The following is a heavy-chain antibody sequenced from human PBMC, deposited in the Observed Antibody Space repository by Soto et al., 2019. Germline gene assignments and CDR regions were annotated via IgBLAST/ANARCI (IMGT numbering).Heavy chain of an antibody. V-gene: IGHV3-64D*06. Sequence: PGGSLRLSCSASGFTFSTSYMHWVRQAPGKGLEYVSAIGSHGDRIYYADSVKGRFTITRDNSKSTLFLQMTSLRPADTAMYYCVKVLDSSGWYYYDYWGQGVLVTVSS. CDR3: VKVLDSSGWYYYDY. CDR1: GFTFSTSY. J-gene: IGHJ4*02. CDR2: IGSHGDRI. D-gene: IGHD6-19*01.